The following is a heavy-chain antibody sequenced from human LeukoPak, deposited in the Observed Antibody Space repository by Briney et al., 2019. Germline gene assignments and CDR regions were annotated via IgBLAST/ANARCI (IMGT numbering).Heavy chain of an antibody. J-gene: IGHJ4*02. CDR1: GYSFTNYW. D-gene: IGHD1-26*01. CDR3: ARSLSGSDRGYFDY. Sequence: GESLKISCEGSGYSFTNYWIGWVRQMPGKGLEWMGIIYIGDSDTRYSPSFRGQVTISADKSISTVYLQWSSLKASDTAMYYCARSLSGSDRGYFDYWGQGTLVTVSS. V-gene: IGHV5-51*01. CDR2: IYIGDSDT.